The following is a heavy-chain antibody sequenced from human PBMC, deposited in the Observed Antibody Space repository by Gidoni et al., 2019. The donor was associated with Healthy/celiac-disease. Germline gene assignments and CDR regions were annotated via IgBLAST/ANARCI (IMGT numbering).Heavy chain of an antibody. CDR1: GFTFSSYA. D-gene: IGHD4-17*01. V-gene: IGHV3-30*04. CDR3: ARDYYGDYVHHAFDI. J-gene: IGHJ3*02. CDR2: ISYDGSNK. Sequence: QVQLVESGGGVVQPGRSLRLSCAASGFTFSSYAMHWVRQAPGKGLEWVAVISYDGSNKYYADSVKGRFTISRDNSKNTLYLQMNSLRAEDTAVYYCARDYYGDYVHHAFDIWGQGTMVTVSS.